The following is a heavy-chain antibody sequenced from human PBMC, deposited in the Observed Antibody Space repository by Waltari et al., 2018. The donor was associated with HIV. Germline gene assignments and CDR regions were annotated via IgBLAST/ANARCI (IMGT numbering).Heavy chain of an antibody. J-gene: IGHJ4*02. V-gene: IGHV1-69*13. Sequence: QVQLVQSGAEVKKPGSSVKVSCKASGGSFSNNAISWVRQAPGQGREWMGGIIPVFGTTYYSQKFQGRVTITADVSLTTAYMDLSSLGSDDTAFYFCARGAASNTFNSYFDSWGQGVLVTVSS. D-gene: IGHD6-25*01. CDR2: IIPVFGTT. CDR1: GGSFSNNA. CDR3: ARGAASNTFNSYFDS.